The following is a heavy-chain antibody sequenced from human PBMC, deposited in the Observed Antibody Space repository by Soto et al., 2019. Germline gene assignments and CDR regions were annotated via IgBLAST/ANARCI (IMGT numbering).Heavy chain of an antibody. J-gene: IGHJ4*02. CDR2: INAGNGNT. V-gene: IGHV1-3*01. D-gene: IGHD5-12*01. CDR1: GYTFTNYA. CDR3: ARVSGYYLPDY. Sequence: ASVKVSCKASGYTFTNYATHWVRQAPGQRLEWMGWINAGNGNTKYSQKFQGRVTITRDTSASTAYMELSSLRSEDTAVYYCARVSGYYLPDYWGQGTLGTVSS.